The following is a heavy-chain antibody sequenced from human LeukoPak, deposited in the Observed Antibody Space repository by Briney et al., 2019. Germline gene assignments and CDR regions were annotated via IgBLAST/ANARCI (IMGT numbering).Heavy chain of an antibody. Sequence: PGKSLRLSCAASGFTFSSFGMHWVRQAPGKGLEWVAVIWYDGSDKFYADSVKGRFTISRDNSKNTLYLQMNSLRVEDTAAYYCARGGNAFDIWGQGTVVTVSS. J-gene: IGHJ3*02. CDR3: ARGGNAFDI. CDR2: IWYDGSDK. V-gene: IGHV3-33*01. CDR1: GFTFSSFG.